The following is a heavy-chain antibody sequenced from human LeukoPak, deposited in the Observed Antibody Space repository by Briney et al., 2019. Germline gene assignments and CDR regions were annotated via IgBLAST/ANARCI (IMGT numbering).Heavy chain of an antibody. D-gene: IGHD3-16*01. J-gene: IGHJ4*02. Sequence: GGSLRLSCAASGFTFSSYAMTWVRQAPGKGLEWVSSISDSGGSTYYADSVKGRFTISRDNSKNTLYLQMNILRLEDTAVYYCEKDFPSLSSWWGEGALVTLSS. CDR2: ISDSGGST. CDR3: EKDFPSLSSW. V-gene: IGHV3-23*01. CDR1: GFTFSSYA.